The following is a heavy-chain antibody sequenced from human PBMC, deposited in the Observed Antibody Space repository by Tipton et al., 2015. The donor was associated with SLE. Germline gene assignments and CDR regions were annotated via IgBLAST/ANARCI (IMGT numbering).Heavy chain of an antibody. Sequence: TLSLTCTVSGGSFRRGSYYWAWIRQPPGKGLEWIGSIFFSWSTYYNPSLKSRVTISMDTSKKQFSLRLSSVIAADTAVYFCARQMITFGGIIVRGRFDFWGQGTLVTVSS. CDR2: IFFSWST. CDR3: ARQMITFGGIIVRGRFDF. CDR1: GGSFRRGSYY. J-gene: IGHJ4*02. V-gene: IGHV4-39*07. D-gene: IGHD3-16*02.